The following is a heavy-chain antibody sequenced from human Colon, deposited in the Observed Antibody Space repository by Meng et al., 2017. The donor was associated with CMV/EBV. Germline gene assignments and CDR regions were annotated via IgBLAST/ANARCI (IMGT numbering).Heavy chain of an antibody. CDR3: DFRYDRSGDYY. CDR2: IKSDGSDI. CDR1: GVTFSDYW. J-gene: IGHJ4*02. D-gene: IGHD3-22*01. V-gene: IGHV3-74*01. Sequence: GGSLRLSCAASGVTFSDYWVHWVRHAPGKGLVWVSRIKSDGSDISYADSVNGRFTISRGNAENTLFLQMSSLRVEDTAVYYCDFRYDRSGDYYWGQGTLVTVSS.